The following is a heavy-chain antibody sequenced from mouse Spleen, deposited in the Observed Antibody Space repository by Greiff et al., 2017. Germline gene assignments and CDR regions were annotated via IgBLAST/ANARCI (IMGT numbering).Heavy chain of an antibody. CDR3: ARRVIYYGDYGDYAMDY. J-gene: IGHJ4*01. Sequence: QVQLKESGAELMKPGASVKLSCKATGYTFTGYWIEWVKQRPGHGLEWIGEILPGSGSTNSNEKFKGKATFTADTSSNTAYMQLSSLTTEDSAIYYCARRVIYYGDYGDYAMDYWGQGTSVTVSS. CDR2: ILPGSGST. CDR1: GYTFTGYW. V-gene: IGHV1-9*01. D-gene: IGHD2-13*01.